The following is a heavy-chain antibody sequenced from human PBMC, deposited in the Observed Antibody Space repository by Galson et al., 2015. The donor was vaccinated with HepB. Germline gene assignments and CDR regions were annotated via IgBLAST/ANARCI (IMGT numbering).Heavy chain of an antibody. CDR1: GYSFTTYW. CDR2: IDPTDSYT. Sequence: QSGAEVKKPGESLKISCEGSGYSFTTYWITWVRQMPGKGLEWMGTIDPTDSYTNYNPSFQGHVNISADKSISTAYLQWSSLKASDTAIYYCARLRYFDWLLAHYYYYGMDVWGQGTTVTVSS. J-gene: IGHJ6*02. D-gene: IGHD3-9*01. CDR3: ARLRYFDWLLAHYYYYGMDV. V-gene: IGHV5-10-1*01.